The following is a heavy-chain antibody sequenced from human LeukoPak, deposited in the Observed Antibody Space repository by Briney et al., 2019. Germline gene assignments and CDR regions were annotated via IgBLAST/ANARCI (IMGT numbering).Heavy chain of an antibody. CDR1: GFTFSDYW. Sequence: GGSLRLSCTAAGFTFSDYWMTWVRQAPGKGPEWVANIKQDGSQRYYVDSVRGRFTISRDNAKNSLFLQMNGLRAEDTAVYYCARRGGSSSRRSPIDYWGQGTLVTVPS. CDR3: ARRGGSSSRRSPIDY. V-gene: IGHV3-7*01. D-gene: IGHD6-6*01. J-gene: IGHJ4*02. CDR2: IKQDGSQR.